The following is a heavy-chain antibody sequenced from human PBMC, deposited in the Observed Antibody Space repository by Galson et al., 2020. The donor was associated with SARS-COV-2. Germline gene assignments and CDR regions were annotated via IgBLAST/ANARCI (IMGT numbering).Heavy chain of an antibody. CDR3: ARVTYAHSSGYYYNDAFDI. J-gene: IGHJ3*02. CDR1: GFTFSSYS. V-gene: IGHV3-48*02. CDR2: ISSSSSTI. D-gene: IGHD3-22*01. Sequence: GESLKISCAASGFTFSSYSMNWVRQAPGKGLEWVSYISSSSSTIYYADSVKGRFTISRDNAKNSLYLQMNSLRDEDTAVYYCARVTYAHSSGYYYNDAFDIWGQGTMVTVSS.